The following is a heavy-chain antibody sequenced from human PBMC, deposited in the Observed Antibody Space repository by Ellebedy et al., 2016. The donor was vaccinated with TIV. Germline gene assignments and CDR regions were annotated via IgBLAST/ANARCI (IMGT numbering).Heavy chain of an antibody. J-gene: IGHJ4*02. D-gene: IGHD2-8*01. CDR1: GFTFSSYA. CDR3: ARDLND. Sequence: GGSLRLXXAASGFTFSSYAMHWVRQASGKGLEWVAVISYDGSNKYYADSVKGRFTISRDNSKNTLYLQMNSLRAEDTAVYYCARDLNDWGQGTLVTVSS. V-gene: IGHV3-30*04. CDR2: ISYDGSNK.